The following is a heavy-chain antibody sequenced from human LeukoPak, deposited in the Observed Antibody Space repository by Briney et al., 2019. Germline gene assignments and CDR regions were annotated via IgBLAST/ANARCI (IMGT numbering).Heavy chain of an antibody. Sequence: SETLSLTCTVSGASVSRGGYYWSWIRQHPGKGLEWIGFTSYGGGAYYNPSLMSRITMSVDPSQNQFSLKMRDVTAADTAVYFCAAAEWENFYFDSWGQGALVAVTS. CDR1: GASVSRGGYY. J-gene: IGHJ4*02. D-gene: IGHD1-26*01. CDR3: AAAEWENFYFDS. CDR2: TSYGGGA. V-gene: IGHV4-31*03.